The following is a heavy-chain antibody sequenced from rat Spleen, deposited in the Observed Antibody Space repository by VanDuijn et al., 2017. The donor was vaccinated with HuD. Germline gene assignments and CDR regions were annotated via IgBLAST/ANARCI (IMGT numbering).Heavy chain of an antibody. Sequence: QVQLKESGPGLVQPSQTLSLTCTVSGFSLTNNGVSWVRQPPGKGLEWIAAISSGGTTYYHSPLKSRLSITRDTSKSQVFLEMNSLQTEYTAIYFCTRTYGGYTSHWFAYWGQGTLVTVSS. CDR1: GFSLTNNG. D-gene: IGHD1-11*01. J-gene: IGHJ3*01. CDR3: TRTYGGYTSHWFAY. CDR2: ISSGGTT. V-gene: IGHV2S8*01.